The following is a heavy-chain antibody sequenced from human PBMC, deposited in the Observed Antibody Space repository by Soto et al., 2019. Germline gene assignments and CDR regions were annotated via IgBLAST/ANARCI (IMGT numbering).Heavy chain of an antibody. V-gene: IGHV4-34*01. CDR3: ARPGSIAARDV. CDR2: INHSGST. CDR1: GGSFSGYY. Sequence: QVQLQQWGAGLLKPSETLSLTCAVYGGSFSGYYWSWIRQPPGKGLEWIGEINHSGSTNYNPPLKSRVTISVDTSKNQFSLKLSSVTAADTAVYYCARPGSIAARDVWGQGTLVTVSS. J-gene: IGHJ4*02. D-gene: IGHD6-6*01.